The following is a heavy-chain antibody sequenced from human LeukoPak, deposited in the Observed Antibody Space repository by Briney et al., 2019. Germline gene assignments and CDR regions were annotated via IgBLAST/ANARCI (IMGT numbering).Heavy chain of an antibody. CDR1: GYSFTNYW. CDR2: IYPGDSDT. V-gene: IGHV5-51*01. J-gene: IGHJ6*02. Sequence: GESLKISCKTSGYSFTNYWIGWVRQMPGKGLEWMGIIYPGDSDTRYSPSFQGQVTISADKSISTAYLQWISLKASDTAMYYCARHLSPTTVTTVWDYYYYGMDVWGQGTTVTVSS. CDR3: ARHLSPTTVTTVWDYYYYGMDV. D-gene: IGHD4-17*01.